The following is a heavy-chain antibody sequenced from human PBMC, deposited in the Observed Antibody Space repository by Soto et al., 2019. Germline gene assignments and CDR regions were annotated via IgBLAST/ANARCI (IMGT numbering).Heavy chain of an antibody. J-gene: IGHJ5*02. Sequence: LRLSCVASGFTFSNHGMHWVRQAPGKGLEWVTVIWYDGTNRFYADSVKGRFTISRDISENTVYLQMDSLRSEDTAVYYCATLNYDFWNAMSPNEPGGQGTLVTVSS. V-gene: IGHV3-33*01. D-gene: IGHD3-3*01. CDR3: ATLNYDFWNAMSPNEP. CDR1: GFTFSNHG. CDR2: IWYDGTNR.